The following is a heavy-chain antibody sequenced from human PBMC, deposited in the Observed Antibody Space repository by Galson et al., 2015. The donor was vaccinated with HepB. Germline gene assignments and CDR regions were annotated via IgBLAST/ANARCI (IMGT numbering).Heavy chain of an antibody. D-gene: IGHD1-26*01. J-gene: IGHJ4*02. CDR2: MNQDGSDK. CDR3: ARGAGRTSDF. Sequence: SLRLSCAASGFTFSAYWMIWVRLAPGKGLEWVANMNQDGSDKYYVDSVKGRFTISRDNAKTSLYLQMNSLRVEDTAVYYCARGAGRTSDFWGQGTQVTVSS. CDR1: GFTFSAYW. V-gene: IGHV3-7*01.